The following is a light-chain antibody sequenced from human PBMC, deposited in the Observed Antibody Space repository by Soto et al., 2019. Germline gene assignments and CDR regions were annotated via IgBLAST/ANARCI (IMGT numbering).Light chain of an antibody. CDR2: GNS. Sequence: QSVLTQPPSVSAAPGQRVTISCTGSSSNIGAGYDVHWYPQLPGTAPKLLSYGNSTRPSGVTDRFSGSKSGTSASLAITGLQAEDEADYCCQSYDSSLRGHYVFGTGTKLTVL. CDR1: SSNIGAGYD. CDR3: QSYDSSLRGHYV. V-gene: IGLV1-40*01. J-gene: IGLJ1*01.